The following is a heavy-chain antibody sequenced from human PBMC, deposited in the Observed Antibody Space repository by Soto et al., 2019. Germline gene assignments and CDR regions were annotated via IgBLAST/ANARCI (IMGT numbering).Heavy chain of an antibody. V-gene: IGHV3-23*01. CDR1: GFTFSTPG. J-gene: IGHJ4*02. D-gene: IGHD6-19*01. CDR3: GRGGWLDS. Sequence: EVQLLESGGGLVQPGGSLRLSCAASGFTFSTPGMSWVRQAPGKGLEWVSAISSGGESTYYADSVRGRFIISRDNSQNTAYPEMSSLRAEGPGVYYCGRGGWLDSWGQGAPVTVSS. CDR2: ISSGGEST.